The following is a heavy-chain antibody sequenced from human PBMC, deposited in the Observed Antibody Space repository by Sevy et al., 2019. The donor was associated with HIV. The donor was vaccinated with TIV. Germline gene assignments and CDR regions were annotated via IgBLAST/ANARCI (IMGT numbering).Heavy chain of an antibody. V-gene: IGHV4-39*01. D-gene: IGHD2-8*01. J-gene: IGHJ4*02. CDR2: IYYSGST. CDR3: ARSPAGYCTNGVCPLLDY. Sequence: SDTLSLTCTVSGGSISSSSYYWGWIRQPPGKGLEWIGSIYYSGSTYYNPSLKGRVTISVDTSKNQFSLKLSSVTAADTAVYYCARSPAGYCTNGVCPLLDYWGQGTLVTVSS. CDR1: GGSISSSSYY.